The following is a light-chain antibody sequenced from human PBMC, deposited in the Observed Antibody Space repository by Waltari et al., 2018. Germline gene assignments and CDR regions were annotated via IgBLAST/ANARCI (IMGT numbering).Light chain of an antibody. V-gene: IGLV2-14*03. Sequence: QSALTQPASVSGSPGPSITIPCTGTSSDVGAYKYVSWYQRHPGKAPRLIIYDVDKRPSGVSDRFSGSKSGNTASLTISGLQAEDEADYYCSSYTSRNTWVFGGGTQVT. CDR3: SSYTSRNTWV. J-gene: IGLJ3*02. CDR1: SSDVGAYKY. CDR2: DVD.